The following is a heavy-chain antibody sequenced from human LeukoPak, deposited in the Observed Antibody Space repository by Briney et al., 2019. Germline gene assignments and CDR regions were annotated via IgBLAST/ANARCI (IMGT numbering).Heavy chain of an antibody. CDR3: ARDEDYGDLQRAYAFDI. CDR1: GYTFTSYG. J-gene: IGHJ3*02. D-gene: IGHD4-17*01. CDR2: ISAYNGNT. Sequence: PWASVKVSCKASGYTFTSYGISWVRQAPGQGLEWMGWISAYNGNTNYAQKLQGRVTMTTDTSTSTAYMELSSLRSEDTAVYYCARDEDYGDLQRAYAFDIWGQGTMVTVSS. V-gene: IGHV1-18*01.